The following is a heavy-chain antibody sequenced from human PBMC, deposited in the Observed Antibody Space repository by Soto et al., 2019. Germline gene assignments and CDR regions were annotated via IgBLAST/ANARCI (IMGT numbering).Heavy chain of an antibody. CDR1: GFTFSNAW. V-gene: IGHV3-15*01. D-gene: IGHD1-1*01. CDR3: TETGGGDAFDI. J-gene: IGHJ3*02. CDR2: IKSKTDGGTT. Sequence: GGSLRLSCAASGFTFSNAWMSWVRQAPGKGLEWVGRIKSKTDGGTTDYAAPVKGRFTISRDDSKNTLYLQMNSLKTEDPDVYYCTETGGGDAFDIWGQGTMVTVSS.